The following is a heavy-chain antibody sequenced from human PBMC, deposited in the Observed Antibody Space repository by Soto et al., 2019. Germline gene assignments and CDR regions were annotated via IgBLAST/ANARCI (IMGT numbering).Heavy chain of an antibody. J-gene: IGHJ6*03. CDR3: ARPDGYYHYMDV. CDR1: GFTFSSYS. V-gene: IGHV3-48*01. CDR2: ISSSSTI. D-gene: IGHD6-13*01. Sequence: PGGSLRLSCAASGFTFSSYSMNWVRQAPGKGLEWVSYISSSSTIYYADSVKGRFTISRDNAKNSLYLQMNSLRAEDTAVYYCARPDGYYHYMDVWGKGTTVTVSS.